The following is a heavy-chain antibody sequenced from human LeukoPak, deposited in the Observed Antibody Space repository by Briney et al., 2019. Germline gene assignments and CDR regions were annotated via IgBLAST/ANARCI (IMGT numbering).Heavy chain of an antibody. J-gene: IGHJ4*02. D-gene: IGHD2-2*01. CDR2: INGGGVNT. V-gene: IGHV3-23*01. CDR3: ARDPEGDCSSTSCYEDSDY. Sequence: PGGSLRLSCAASGFTFSSYAMSWVRQAPGKGLEWVSTINGGGVNTHYADSVGGRFTISRDNSKNTLFLQMNSLRDEDTAVYYCARDPEGDCSSTSCYEDSDYWGQGTLVTVSS. CDR1: GFTFSSYA.